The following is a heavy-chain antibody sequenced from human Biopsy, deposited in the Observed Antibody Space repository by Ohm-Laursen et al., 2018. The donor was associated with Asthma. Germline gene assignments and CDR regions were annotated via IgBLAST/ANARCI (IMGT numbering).Heavy chain of an antibody. CDR2: IYSGGTS. V-gene: IGHV3-53*01. D-gene: IGHD6-19*01. Sequence: GSLRISCTAPGFTVSRDHMFWVRQAPGKGLEWVSVIYSGGTSHTADSVRGRFTISRDFSKNTLHLQMHSLRVEDTAVYYCARGDSSGWSHYYFDYWGQGTLVIVSS. CDR3: ARGDSSGWSHYYFDY. J-gene: IGHJ4*02. CDR1: GFTVSRDH.